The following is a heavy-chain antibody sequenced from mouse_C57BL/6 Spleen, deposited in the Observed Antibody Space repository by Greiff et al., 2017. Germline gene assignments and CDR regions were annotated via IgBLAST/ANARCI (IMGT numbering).Heavy chain of an antibody. V-gene: IGHV1-63*01. CDR3: ARRDYYGSSFYYFDY. J-gene: IGHJ2*01. CDR2: IYPGGGYT. CDR1: GYTFTNYW. Sequence: QVQLKQSGAELVRPGTSVKMSCKASGYTFTNYWIGWAKQRPGHGLEWIGDIYPGGGYTNYNEKFKGKATLTADKSSSTAYMQFSSLTSEDSAIYYCARRDYYGSSFYYFDYWGQGTTLTVSS. D-gene: IGHD1-1*01.